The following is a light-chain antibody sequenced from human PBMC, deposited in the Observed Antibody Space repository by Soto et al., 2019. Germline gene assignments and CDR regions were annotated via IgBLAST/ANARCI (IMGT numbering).Light chain of an antibody. V-gene: IGKV1-12*01. Sequence: DIQMTQSPSSVSASVGDRVTITCRASQGISSWLAWFQQKPGDAPRLLIYAASSLPSGVPSRFSGSGAGTEFPLTISRLQPEDFATYYCQQGNSFPLTFGGGTKVEIK. J-gene: IGKJ4*01. CDR1: QGISSW. CDR2: AAS. CDR3: QQGNSFPLT.